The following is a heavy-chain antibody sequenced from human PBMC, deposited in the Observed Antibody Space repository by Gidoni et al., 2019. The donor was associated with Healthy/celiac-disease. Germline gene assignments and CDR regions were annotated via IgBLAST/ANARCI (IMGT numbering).Heavy chain of an antibody. J-gene: IGHJ3*02. Sequence: QVQLQQWGAGLLKPSETLSLTCAVYGGSFSGYYWSWIRQPPGKGLEWIGEINHSGSTNYNPSLKSRVTISVDTSKNQFSLKLSSVTAADTAVYYCARGPVVGTFDAFDIWGQGTMVTVSS. D-gene: IGHD1-26*01. V-gene: IGHV4-34*01. CDR1: GGSFSGYY. CDR3: ARGPVVGTFDAFDI. CDR2: INHSGST.